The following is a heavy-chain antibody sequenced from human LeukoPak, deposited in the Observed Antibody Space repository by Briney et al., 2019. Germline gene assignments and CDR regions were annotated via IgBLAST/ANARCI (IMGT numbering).Heavy chain of an antibody. J-gene: IGHJ6*03. CDR2: MNRKSGNT. CDR3: SRGRFCSDCDYYYYMYV. D-gene: IGHD2-15*01. CDR1: GYTFTSYD. V-gene: IGHV1-8*01. Sequence: GSVKVSCKASGYTFTSYDINWVRQAPGQGLEWMGWMNRKSGNTDYAEKVQGRDTMTRTSSISTAYMELISLRSEDTAVYYCSRGRFCSDCDYYYYMYVCGKGTTFTVSS.